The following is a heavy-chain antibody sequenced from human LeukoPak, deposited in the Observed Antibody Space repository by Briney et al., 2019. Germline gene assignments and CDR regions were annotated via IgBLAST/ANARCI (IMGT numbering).Heavy chain of an antibody. V-gene: IGHV1-46*01. Sequence: ASVKVSCKASGYTFTSYYMHWVRQAPGQELEWMGIINPSGGSTSYAQKFQGRVTMTRDTSTSTVYMELSSLRSEDTAVYYCARGRFLEWLSNNWFDPWGQGTLVTVSS. CDR3: ARGRFLEWLSNNWFDP. D-gene: IGHD3-3*01. CDR1: GYTFTSYY. CDR2: INPSGGST. J-gene: IGHJ5*02.